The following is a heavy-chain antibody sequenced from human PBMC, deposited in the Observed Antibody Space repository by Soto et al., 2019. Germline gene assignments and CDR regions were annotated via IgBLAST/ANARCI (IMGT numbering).Heavy chain of an antibody. Sequence: SETLSLTCTVSGGSISSYYWSWIRQPPGKGLEWIGYIYYSGSTNYNPSLKSRVTISVDTSKNQFSLKLSSVTAADTAVYYCARQRDCSSTSCYEVDYWGQGTLVTVSS. V-gene: IGHV4-59*08. CDR2: IYYSGST. D-gene: IGHD2-2*01. CDR1: GGSISSYY. CDR3: ARQRDCSSTSCYEVDY. J-gene: IGHJ4*02.